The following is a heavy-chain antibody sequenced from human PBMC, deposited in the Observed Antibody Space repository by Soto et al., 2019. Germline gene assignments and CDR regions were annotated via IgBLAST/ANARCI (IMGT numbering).Heavy chain of an antibody. Sequence: EVQLVEAGGGLVQPGGPLRLSCTASGFTISTYWMHWVRQAPGKGLLWVSRISSDGSNTNYADSVKGRFTIARDNAKNSLYLQMNSLRAEDTAMYYCVNFSYHYGSGSSYNDDYWGQGTLVTVSS. J-gene: IGHJ4*02. D-gene: IGHD3-10*01. V-gene: IGHV3-74*01. CDR3: VNFSYHYGSGSSYNDDY. CDR1: GFTISTYW. CDR2: ISSDGSNT.